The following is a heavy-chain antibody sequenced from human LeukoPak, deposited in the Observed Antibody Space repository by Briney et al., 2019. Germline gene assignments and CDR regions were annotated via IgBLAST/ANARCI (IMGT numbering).Heavy chain of an antibody. CDR2: SNPDDSDT. CDR1: GYSFISYW. J-gene: IGHJ4*02. V-gene: IGHV5-51*01. D-gene: IGHD2-2*03. CDR3: ARINGYCSSASCSLTFDF. Sequence: GESLKISCKGSGYSFISYWIGWVRQMLGKGLEWMGISNPDDSDTRYSPSFQGQVTISADKSISTAYLQWSSLKASDTAMYYCARINGYCSSASCSLTFDFWGQGTLVTVST.